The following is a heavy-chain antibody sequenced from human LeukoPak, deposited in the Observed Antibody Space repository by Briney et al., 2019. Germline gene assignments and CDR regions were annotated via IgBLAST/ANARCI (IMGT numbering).Heavy chain of an antibody. CDR2: INPNSGGT. CDR1: GGAFSSYF. J-gene: IGHJ5*01. V-gene: IGHV1-2*02. CDR3: ARDLRNSCFDS. Sequence: ASVKVSCKASGGAFSSYFISWVRQAPGQGLEWMGWINPNSGGTNYAQKFQGRVTMTRDTSISTAYMELSRLRSDDTAVYYCARDLRNSCFDSWGQGTLVTVSS.